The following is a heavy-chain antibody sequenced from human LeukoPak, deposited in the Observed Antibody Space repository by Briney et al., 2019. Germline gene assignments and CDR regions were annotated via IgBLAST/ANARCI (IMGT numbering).Heavy chain of an antibody. CDR1: GGSFSGYY. CDR2: INHSGST. V-gene: IGHV4-34*01. Sequence: SETLSLTCAVYGGSFSGYYWSWIRQPPGKGLEWIGEINHSGSTNYNPSLKSRVTISVDTSKNQFSLKLSSVTAADTAVYYCASQLDLIVVHHAFDIWGQGTMVTVSS. D-gene: IGHD3-22*01. J-gene: IGHJ3*02. CDR3: ASQLDLIVVHHAFDI.